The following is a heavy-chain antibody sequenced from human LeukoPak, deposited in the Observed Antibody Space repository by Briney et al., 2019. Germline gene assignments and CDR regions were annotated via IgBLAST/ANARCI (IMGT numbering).Heavy chain of an antibody. CDR1: GDSIIGHY. CDR2: IYYSGST. D-gene: IGHD3-3*01. Sequence: SETLSLTCTVSGDSIIGHYWSCIREPPGKGLEWMGYIYYSGSTSYNPSLKGRVSISIDTSKNQFSLELSSVTAADTAVYYCSRSPYYVFFANYYVVGWGKGTTVTVSS. J-gene: IGHJ6*03. CDR3: SRSPYYVFFANYYVVG. V-gene: IGHV4-59*11.